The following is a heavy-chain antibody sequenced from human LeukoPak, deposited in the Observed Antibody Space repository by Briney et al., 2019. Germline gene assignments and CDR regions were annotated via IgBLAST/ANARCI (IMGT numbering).Heavy chain of an antibody. Sequence: SETLSLTCAVYGGSFSGYYWSWIRQPPGKGLEWIGGINHSGSTNYNPSLKSRVTISVDTSKNQFSLKLSSVTAADTAVYYCARSSSSWYGKNFDYWGQGTLVTVSS. CDR1: GGSFSGYY. CDR3: ARSSSSWYGKNFDY. D-gene: IGHD6-13*01. V-gene: IGHV4-34*01. J-gene: IGHJ4*02. CDR2: INHSGST.